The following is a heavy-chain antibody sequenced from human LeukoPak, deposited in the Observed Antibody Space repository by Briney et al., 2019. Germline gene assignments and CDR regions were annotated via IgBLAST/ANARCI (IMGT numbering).Heavy chain of an antibody. J-gene: IGHJ1*01. CDR2: IYSGGST. V-gene: IGHV3-66*01. D-gene: IGHD3-10*01. Sequence: GGSLRLSCAASGFTVSSNYMSWVRQAPGKGLEWVSVIYSGGSTYYADSVKGRFTISRANSKDTLYRQMNSLRAEDTAVYYCASTDVVRGVIIIRWGQGTLVTVSS. CDR3: ASTDVVRGVIIIR. CDR1: GFTVSSNY.